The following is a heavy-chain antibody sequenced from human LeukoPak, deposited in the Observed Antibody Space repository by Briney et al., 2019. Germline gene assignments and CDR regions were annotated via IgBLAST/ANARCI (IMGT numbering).Heavy chain of an antibody. CDR1: GGTFSSYA. CDR3: ATPVPAPHRDYYYGMDV. J-gene: IGHJ6*02. D-gene: IGHD1-14*01. V-gene: IGHV1-69*13. CDR2: IIPIFGTA. Sequence: ASVKVSCKASGGTFSSYAISWVRQAPGQGLEWMGGIIPIFGTANYAQKFQGRVTITADESTSTAYMELSSLRSEDTAVYYCATPVPAPHRDYYYGMDVWGQGTTVTVSS.